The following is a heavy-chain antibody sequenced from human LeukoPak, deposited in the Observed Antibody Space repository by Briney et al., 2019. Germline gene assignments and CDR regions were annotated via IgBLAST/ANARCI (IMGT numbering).Heavy chain of an antibody. V-gene: IGHV3-66*01. J-gene: IGHJ6*02. Sequence: GGSLRLSCAASGFTVSSNYMSWVRQAPGKGLEWVSVIYSGGSTYYADSVKGRFTISRDNSKNTLYLQMNSLRAEDTAVYYCARDSGYDLVDYYYYGMDVWGQGTTVTVSS. CDR2: IYSGGST. CDR3: ARDSGYDLVDYYYYGMDV. D-gene: IGHD5-12*01. CDR1: GFTVSSNY.